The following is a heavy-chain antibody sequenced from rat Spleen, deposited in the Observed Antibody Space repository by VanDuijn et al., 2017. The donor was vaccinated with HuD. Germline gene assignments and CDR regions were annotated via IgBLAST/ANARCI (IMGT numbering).Heavy chain of an antibody. CDR2: MWSGGST. J-gene: IGHJ2*01. CDR1: GLSLTSNS. V-gene: IGHV2-47*01. D-gene: IGHD1-2*01. CDR3: ARDKTIAAISPFDY. Sequence: QVQLKESGPGLVQPSQTLSLTCTVSGLSLTSNSVGWIRQPPGKGLEWMGVMWSGGSTDYNSALKSRLSISRDTSKNQVFLKMNSLQSEDTTTYYCARDKTIAAISPFDYWGQGVMVTVSS.